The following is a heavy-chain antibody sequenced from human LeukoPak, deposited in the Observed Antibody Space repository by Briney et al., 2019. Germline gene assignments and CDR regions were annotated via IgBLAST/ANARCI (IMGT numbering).Heavy chain of an antibody. Sequence: RASVKVSCKASGYTFTGYYMHWVRRAPRQGLEWMGWINPNSGGTNYAQKFQGRVTMTRDTSISTAYMELSRLRSDDTAVYYCASIPMTTVTTDYWGQGTLVTVSS. V-gene: IGHV1-2*02. CDR2: INPNSGGT. CDR1: GYTFTGYY. J-gene: IGHJ4*02. D-gene: IGHD4-17*01. CDR3: ASIPMTTVTTDY.